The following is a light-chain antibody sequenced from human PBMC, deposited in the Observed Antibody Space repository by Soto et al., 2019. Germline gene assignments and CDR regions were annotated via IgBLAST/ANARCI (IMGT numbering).Light chain of an antibody. CDR3: QQRINWPGIT. CDR2: GTS. V-gene: IGKV3-11*01. J-gene: IGKJ5*01. Sequence: EIVLTQSPGTLSLSPEERATLSCRASQSVSSKYLAWYQQKPGQAPRVLIYGTSIRATGIPARFRGSGSGTDFTLTISNLQPEDFAVYYCQQRINWPGITFGQGTRLEIK. CDR1: QSVSSKY.